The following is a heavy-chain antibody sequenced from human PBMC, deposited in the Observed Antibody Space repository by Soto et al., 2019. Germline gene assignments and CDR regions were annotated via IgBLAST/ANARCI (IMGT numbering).Heavy chain of an antibody. Sequence: SETLSLTCAVYGGSFSGYYWSWIRQPPGKGLEWIGEINHSGSTNYNPSLKSRVTISVDASKNQFSLKLSSVTAADTAVYYCARIDYYGYYYFDYWGQGTLVTVSS. D-gene: IGHD3-10*01. V-gene: IGHV4-34*01. CDR3: ARIDYYGYYYFDY. CDR2: INHSGST. CDR1: GGSFSGYY. J-gene: IGHJ4*02.